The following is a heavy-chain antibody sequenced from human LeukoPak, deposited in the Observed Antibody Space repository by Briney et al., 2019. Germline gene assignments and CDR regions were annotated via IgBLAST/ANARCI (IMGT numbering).Heavy chain of an antibody. CDR3: ARQISENKDY. CDR1: GISISGYY. D-gene: IGHD1/OR15-1a*01. CDR2: ISYRDGFSYGGTS. V-gene: IGHV4-59*05. Sequence: PSETLSLTCSVSGISISGYYWIWIRQPPGGGLEWIASISYRDGFSYGGTSYYNPSLESRVTISVDTSKNAFSLKLRSVTAADTGVYYCARQISENKDYWGQGTLVTVSS. J-gene: IGHJ4*02.